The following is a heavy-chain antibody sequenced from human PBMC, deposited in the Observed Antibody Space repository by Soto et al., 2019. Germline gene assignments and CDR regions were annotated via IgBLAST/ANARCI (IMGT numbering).Heavy chain of an antibody. J-gene: IGHJ5*02. CDR2: ISAYNGNT. Sequence: GASVKVSCKASGYTFTSYGISWVRQAPGQGLEWMGWISAYNGNTNYAQKLQGRVTMTTDTSTSTAYMELRSLRSDDTAVYYCARDPLRLRFLEWLPNNWFDPWGQGTLVTVSS. CDR3: ARDPLRLRFLEWLPNNWFDP. CDR1: GYTFTSYG. V-gene: IGHV1-18*01. D-gene: IGHD3-3*01.